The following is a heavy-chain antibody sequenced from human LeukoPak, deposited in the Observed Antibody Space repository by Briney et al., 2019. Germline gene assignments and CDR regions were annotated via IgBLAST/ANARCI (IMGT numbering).Heavy chain of an antibody. Sequence: GGSLRLSGAASGFTFSGFWMSWVRQAPGKGLEWVANIKVDGSEKNYVDSVRGRFTVSRDNAKNSLYLQMNSLRAEDTAVYYCTRNGRSLDYWGQGTLVTVSS. CDR1: GFTFSGFW. CDR2: IKVDGSEK. V-gene: IGHV3-7*01. CDR3: TRNGRSLDY. J-gene: IGHJ4*02. D-gene: IGHD2-15*01.